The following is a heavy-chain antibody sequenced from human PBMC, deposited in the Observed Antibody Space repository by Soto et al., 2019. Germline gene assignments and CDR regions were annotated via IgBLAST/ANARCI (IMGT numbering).Heavy chain of an antibody. CDR3: ARGDRGGFDL. J-gene: IGHJ3*01. CDR1: GFTFDYYW. Sequence: GESLKISCAAPGFTFDYYWMHWVRQAPGKGLVWVSRVHSDGTTTTYADSVKGRFTISRDNARNTVSLQMSSLRAEDTAIYYCARGDRGGFDLWGHGTVVTVSS. CDR2: VHSDGTTT. V-gene: IGHV3-74*01. D-gene: IGHD3-10*01.